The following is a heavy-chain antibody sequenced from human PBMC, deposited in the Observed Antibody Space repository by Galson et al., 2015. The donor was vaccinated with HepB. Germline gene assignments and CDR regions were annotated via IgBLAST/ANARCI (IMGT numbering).Heavy chain of an antibody. CDR1: GYTFTSYD. CDR2: MNPNSGNT. CDR3: ARRLRGGQLRPNWFDP. J-gene: IGHJ5*02. Sequence: SVKVSCKASGYTFTSYDINWVRQATGQGLEWMGWMNPNSGNTGYAQKFQGRVTMTRNTSISTAYMELSSLRSEDTAVYYCARRLRGGQLRPNWFDPWGQGTLVTVSS. V-gene: IGHV1-8*01. D-gene: IGHD2-2*01.